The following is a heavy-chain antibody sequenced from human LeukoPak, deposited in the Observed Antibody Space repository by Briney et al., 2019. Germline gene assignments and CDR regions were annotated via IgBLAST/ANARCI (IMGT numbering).Heavy chain of an antibody. CDR2: FDPGDGET. CDR1: GYTLTELS. D-gene: IGHD3-22*01. J-gene: IGHJ3*02. CDR3: AAVKTYYYDTSGYYFPLNAFDI. Sequence: SVKVSCKVSGYTLTELSMHWVRQAPGKGLEWMGGFDPGDGETIYAQKFQGRVTMTEDTSTDTAYMELSSLRSEDTAVYYCAAVKTYYYDTSGYYFPLNAFDIWGQGTMVTVSS. V-gene: IGHV1-24*01.